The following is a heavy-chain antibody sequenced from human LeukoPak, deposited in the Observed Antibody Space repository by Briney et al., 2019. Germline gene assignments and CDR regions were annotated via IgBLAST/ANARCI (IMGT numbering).Heavy chain of an antibody. CDR1: GFTFSNAW. D-gene: IGHD3-22*01. J-gene: IGHJ3*02. CDR3: TTPYDTDPPGAFDI. CDR2: IKSKTDGGTT. Sequence: GGSLRLSCAASGFTFSNAWMSWVRQAPGKGLEWVGRIKSKTDGGTTDYAAPVKGRFTISRDDSKNTLYLQMNSLKTEDTAVYYCTTPYDTDPPGAFDIWGQGTMVTVSS. V-gene: IGHV3-15*01.